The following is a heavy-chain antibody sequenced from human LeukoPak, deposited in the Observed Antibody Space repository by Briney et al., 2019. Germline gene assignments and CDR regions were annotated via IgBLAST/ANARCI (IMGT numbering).Heavy chain of an antibody. V-gene: IGHV4-34*01. J-gene: IGHJ4*02. CDR3: ARGRWKMDIVVVPASRFDY. Sequence: SSETLSLTCAVYGWSFSGYYWSWIRQPPGKGLEWIGEINHSGSTNYNPSLKSRATISVDTSTNRYSLKLGSVTAADTAVYYCARGRWKMDIVVVPASRFDYWGQGTLVTVSS. CDR1: GWSFSGYY. CDR2: INHSGST. D-gene: IGHD2-2*03.